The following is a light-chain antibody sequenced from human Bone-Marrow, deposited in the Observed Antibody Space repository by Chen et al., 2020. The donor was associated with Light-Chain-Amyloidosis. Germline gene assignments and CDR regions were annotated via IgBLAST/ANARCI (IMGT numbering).Light chain of an antibody. CDR1: SGSIATNY. Sequence: NFMLTQPHSVSESPGKTVIISCTRSSGSIATNYVQLYQQRPGSSSTTVIYEDDQRPSGVPDRFSGYIDRSSNSASLTISGLKTEGEADFYCQSYQGSSQGVFGGGTKLTVL. CDR3: QSYQGSSQGV. J-gene: IGLJ3*02. V-gene: IGLV6-57*01. CDR2: EDD.